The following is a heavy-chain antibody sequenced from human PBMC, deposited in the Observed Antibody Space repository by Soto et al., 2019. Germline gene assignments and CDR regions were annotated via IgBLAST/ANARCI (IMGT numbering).Heavy chain of an antibody. CDR2: ISTSSIYI. CDR1: GFTFSSYS. V-gene: IGHV3-21*01. CDR3: ATHEAADTFSDYYGMNV. Sequence: EVQLVESGGGLVKPGGSLRLSCAASGFTFSSYSMNWVRQAPGKGLEWVSSISTSSIYIYYADSVKGRFAISRDDAKNSLYLQINSLRAEDTAVYYCATHEAADTFSDYYGMNVWGQGTTVTVSS. J-gene: IGHJ6*02. D-gene: IGHD6-13*01.